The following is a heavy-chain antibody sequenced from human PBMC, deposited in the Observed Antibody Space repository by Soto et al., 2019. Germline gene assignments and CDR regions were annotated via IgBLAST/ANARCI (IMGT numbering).Heavy chain of an antibody. Sequence: QITLKESGPALVKPTQTLTLTCNVSGFSLSTDGVGVGWIRQPPGKALEWLALIYWDDDNRYRPSLRSRLTITKDTSKNPVVLTMTNMDPVDTATYYCARRDYYASGSLTFDYWGQGTLVTVSS. D-gene: IGHD3-10*01. CDR1: GFSLSTDGVG. CDR2: IYWDDDN. J-gene: IGHJ4*02. CDR3: ARRDYYASGSLTFDY. V-gene: IGHV2-5*02.